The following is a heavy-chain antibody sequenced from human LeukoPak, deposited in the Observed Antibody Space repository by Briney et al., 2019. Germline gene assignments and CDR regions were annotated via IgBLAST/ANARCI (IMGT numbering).Heavy chain of an antibody. J-gene: IGHJ4*02. CDR2: IIPIFGTA. Sequence: SVKVSCKASGGTFSSYAISWVRQAPGQGLEWMGGIIPIFGTANYAQKFQGRVTITADESTSTAYMELSSLRSEDTAVYFCAIGEMATITYDYWGQGTLVTVSS. CDR3: AIGEMATITYDY. CDR1: GGTFSSYA. V-gene: IGHV1-69*13. D-gene: IGHD5-24*01.